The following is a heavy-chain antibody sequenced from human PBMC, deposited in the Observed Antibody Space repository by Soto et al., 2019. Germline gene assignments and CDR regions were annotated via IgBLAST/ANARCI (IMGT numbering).Heavy chain of an antibody. CDR3: TTERYCSGGSCYSAYLWYNWFDP. V-gene: IGHV3-15*01. J-gene: IGHJ5*02. D-gene: IGHD2-15*01. Sequence: GGSLRLSCAASGFTFSNAWMSWVRQAPGKGLEWVGRIKSKTDGGTTDYAAPVKGRFTISRDDSKNTLYLQMNSLKTEDTAVYYCTTERYCSGGSCYSAYLWYNWFDPWGQGTLVTVSS. CDR1: GFTFSNAW. CDR2: IKSKTDGGTT.